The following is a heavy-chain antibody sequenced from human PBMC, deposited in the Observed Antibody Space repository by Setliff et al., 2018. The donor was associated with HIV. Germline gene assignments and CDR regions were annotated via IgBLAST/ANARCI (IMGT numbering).Heavy chain of an antibody. Sequence: GSLRLSCAASGFTFTNYWMSWVRQAPGKGLEWVSIISDDGSGEYYADSVQGRFTISRDNSKTTLYLQMSSLRAEDTALYYCARDPNRRLRLGYSFGPDYWGQGTLVTVSS. CDR1: GFTFTNYW. CDR3: ARDPNRRLRLGYSFGPDY. D-gene: IGHD5-18*01. J-gene: IGHJ4*02. V-gene: IGHV3-30*03. CDR2: ISDDGSGE.